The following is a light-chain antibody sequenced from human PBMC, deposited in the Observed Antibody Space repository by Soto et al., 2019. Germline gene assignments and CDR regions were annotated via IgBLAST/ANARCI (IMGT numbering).Light chain of an antibody. Sequence: ELVLTQSPGTLSLSPGDRPTLSCRASQSVSSSYLAWYQTKPGQAHRLLIYGEYSRATGIPDRFSGSGSGNDGNLKIRSLQPEEGATDYGKQAYGAPPTVGHGTKVDLK. J-gene: IGKJ1*01. CDR3: KQAYGAPPT. CDR2: GEY. V-gene: IGKV3-20*01. CDR1: QSVSSSY.